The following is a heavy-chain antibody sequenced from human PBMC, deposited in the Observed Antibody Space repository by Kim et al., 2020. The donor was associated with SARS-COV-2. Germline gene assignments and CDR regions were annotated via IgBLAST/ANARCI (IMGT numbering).Heavy chain of an antibody. V-gene: IGHV3-33*01. D-gene: IGHD3-3*01. CDR3: ARDGGWSGYYRLDY. J-gene: IGHJ4*02. CDR2: IWYDGSNK. Sequence: GRKGTGKGVGWVEVIWYDGSNKYNADSVKGRFTISRDNSKNTLYLQMNSLRAEDTAVYYCARDGGWSGYYRLDYWGQGTLVTVSS.